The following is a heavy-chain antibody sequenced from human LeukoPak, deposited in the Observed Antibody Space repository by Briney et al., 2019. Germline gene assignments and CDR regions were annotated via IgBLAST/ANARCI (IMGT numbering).Heavy chain of an antibody. Sequence: PGGSLRLSCAASGFTFSSYGMHWVRQAPGKGLEWVAVISYDGSNKYYADSVKGRFTISRDNSKNTLYLQMNSLRAEDTAVYYCVRIAAAGTGGYFDYWGQGTLVTVSS. CDR2: ISYDGSNK. CDR1: GFTFSSYG. D-gene: IGHD6-13*01. V-gene: IGHV3-30*03. J-gene: IGHJ4*02. CDR3: VRIAAAGTGGYFDY.